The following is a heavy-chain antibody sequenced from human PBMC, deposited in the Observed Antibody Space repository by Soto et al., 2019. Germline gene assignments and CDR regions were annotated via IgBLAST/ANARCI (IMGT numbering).Heavy chain of an antibody. V-gene: IGHV3-7*01. Sequence: PGGSLRLSCVGSGFTFSSFWICWIRQTPGKGLEWVTNMNHDGSNKYYADSVKGRFTISRDNSKNALYLQMNSLRAEDTAVYYCAKDQSSSWYHYFDYWGQGTLVTVSS. CDR1: GFTFSSFW. J-gene: IGHJ4*02. CDR3: AKDQSSSWYHYFDY. CDR2: MNHDGSNK. D-gene: IGHD6-13*01.